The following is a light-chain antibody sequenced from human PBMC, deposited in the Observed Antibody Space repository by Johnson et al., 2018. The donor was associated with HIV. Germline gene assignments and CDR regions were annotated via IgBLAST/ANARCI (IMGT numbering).Light chain of an antibody. Sequence: QSVLTQPPSVSAAPGQKVTISCSGSSSTIGSNYVSWYQLLPGTPPKLLIFKNNERPSGIPDLFSGSKSGTSATLGITGLQPGDEADYYCGTWDTSLSAGGVFGTGTKVTVL. CDR2: KNN. J-gene: IGLJ1*01. V-gene: IGLV1-51*02. CDR1: SSTIGSNY. CDR3: GTWDTSLSAGGV.